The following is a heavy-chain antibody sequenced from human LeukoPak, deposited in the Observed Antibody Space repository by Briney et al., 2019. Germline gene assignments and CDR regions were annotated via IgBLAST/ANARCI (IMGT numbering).Heavy chain of an antibody. J-gene: IGHJ4*02. V-gene: IGHV4-4*07. D-gene: IGHD6-19*01. CDR3: ASSSSGCYEDY. CDR2: IYTSRIP. Sequence: SETLSLTCTVSGGSISSSYWNWIRQPAGKGLEWIGRIYTSRIPNYNPSLRSRVTISVDKSKDQFSLKLSSVTAADTAVYYCASSSSGCYEDYWGQGTLVTVSS. CDR1: GGSISSSY.